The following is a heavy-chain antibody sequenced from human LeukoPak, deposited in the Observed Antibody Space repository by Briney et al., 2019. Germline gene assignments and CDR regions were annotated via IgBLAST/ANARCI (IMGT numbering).Heavy chain of an antibody. V-gene: IGHV3-23*01. J-gene: IGHJ4*02. Sequence: AGGSLRLSCAASGFTFSSYAMSWVRQAPGKGLEWVSAISGSGGSTYYADSVKGRFTISRDNSKNTLYLQMNSLRAEDTAVYYCAKGDSSWVYYFDYWGQGTLVTVSS. CDR1: GFTFSSYA. CDR2: ISGSGGST. CDR3: AKGDSSWVYYFDY. D-gene: IGHD6-13*01.